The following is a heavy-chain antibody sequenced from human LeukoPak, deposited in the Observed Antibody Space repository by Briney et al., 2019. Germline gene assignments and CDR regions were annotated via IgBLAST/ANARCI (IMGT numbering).Heavy chain of an antibody. Sequence: GGSLRLSCAASGFTFDDYGMSWVRQAPGKGLEWVSGIKWNGGSTSYADSVKGRFTISRDNAKNSLYLQMNSLRAEDTAVYYCARSYYDFWSGSPYYFDYWGQGTLVTVSS. D-gene: IGHD3-3*01. V-gene: IGHV3-20*04. CDR2: IKWNGGST. J-gene: IGHJ4*02. CDR3: ARSYYDFWSGSPYYFDY. CDR1: GFTFDDYG.